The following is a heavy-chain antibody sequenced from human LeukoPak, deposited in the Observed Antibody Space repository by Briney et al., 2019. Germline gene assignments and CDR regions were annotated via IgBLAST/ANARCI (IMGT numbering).Heavy chain of an antibody. Sequence: GESLKISCKGSGSSFTNYWIGWVRQMPGKGLEWMGIIYPGDSDTRYSPSFQGQVTISADKSISTAYLQWNSLRASDTAMYYCARWGGYCSGGNCYPLYYFDSWGQGTLVNVPS. V-gene: IGHV5-51*01. J-gene: IGHJ4*02. CDR3: ARWGGYCSGGNCYPLYYFDS. CDR1: GSSFTNYW. D-gene: IGHD2-15*01. CDR2: IYPGDSDT.